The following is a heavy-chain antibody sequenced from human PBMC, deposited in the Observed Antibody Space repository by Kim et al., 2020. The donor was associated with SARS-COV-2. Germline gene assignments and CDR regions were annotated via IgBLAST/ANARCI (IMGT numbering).Heavy chain of an antibody. CDR3: ARDRGGTGRRDSWYVDL. D-gene: IGHD1-1*01. V-gene: IGHV3-48*03. J-gene: IGHJ2*01. Sequence: RGRFTISRDNAKNSIYLQVNSLRTDDTAVYYCARDRGGTGRRDSWYVDLWGRGTLVTVSS.